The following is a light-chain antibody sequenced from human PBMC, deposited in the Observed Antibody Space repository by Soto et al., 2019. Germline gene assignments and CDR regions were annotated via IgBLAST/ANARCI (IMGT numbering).Light chain of an antibody. CDR1: SSDIGGYNY. CDR3: CSYGGRILVI. Sequence: QSSLTQPASVSGSPGQSITISCTGTSSDIGGYNYVSWYQRYPGKAPRLLIYAVSNRPSGVSDRFSGSKSGNTASLTISGLQAEDEAHYYCCSYGGRILVIFGEGTKLTVL. V-gene: IGLV2-14*01. CDR2: AVS. J-gene: IGLJ2*01.